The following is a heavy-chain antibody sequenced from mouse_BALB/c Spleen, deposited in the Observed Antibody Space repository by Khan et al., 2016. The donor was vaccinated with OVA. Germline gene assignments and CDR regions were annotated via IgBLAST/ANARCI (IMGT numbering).Heavy chain of an antibody. J-gene: IGHJ3*01. D-gene: IGHD2-10*01. Sequence: QVQLQQSGAELARPGASVKMSCKASGYTFTSYTMHRVKQRPGQGLEWIGYINPSNDYTNYNQKFKDKATLTADKSSSTAYMQLSSLTSEDSAVYYCTRDGPYYGNYGAWFAYWGQGTLVTVSA. CDR2: INPSNDYT. V-gene: IGHV1-4*01. CDR1: GYTFTSYT. CDR3: TRDGPYYGNYGAWFAY.